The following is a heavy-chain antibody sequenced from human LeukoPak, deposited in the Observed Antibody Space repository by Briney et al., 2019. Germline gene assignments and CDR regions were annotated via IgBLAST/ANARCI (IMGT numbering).Heavy chain of an antibody. V-gene: IGHV1-18*01. CDR2: ISAYNGNT. CDR3: ARWASPLTSTTSCYECDAFDI. Sequence: ASVKVSCKASGYTFTSCGISWVRQAPGQGLEWMGWISAYNGNTNYAQKLQGRVTMTTDTSTSTAYMELRSLRSDDTAVYYCARWASPLTSTTSCYECDAFDIWGQGTMVTVSS. D-gene: IGHD2-2*01. CDR1: GYTFTSCG. J-gene: IGHJ3*02.